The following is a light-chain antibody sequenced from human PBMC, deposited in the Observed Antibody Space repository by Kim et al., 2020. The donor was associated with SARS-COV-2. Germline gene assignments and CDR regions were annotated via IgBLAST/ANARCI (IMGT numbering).Light chain of an antibody. CDR3: NSRDSNDNVV. CDR2: GKN. J-gene: IGLJ2*01. CDR1: SLRSYY. Sequence: ALGQTVRITCKGDSLRSYYATWYQQKPGQAPIVVMYGKNNRPSGIPERFSGSSSGNTASLTITGTQAGDEAAYYCNSRDSNDNVVFGGGTQLTVL. V-gene: IGLV3-19*01.